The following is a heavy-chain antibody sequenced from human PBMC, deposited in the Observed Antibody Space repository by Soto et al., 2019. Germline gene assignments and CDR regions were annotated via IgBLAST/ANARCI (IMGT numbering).Heavy chain of an antibody. Sequence: QVQLVHSGTEVKKPGASVKVSCKASGYIFTAYSMHWVRQAPGQGLEWVGWVNPNSGDTIYAQKCQGRVTLTTDTSINTAYMELNGLKSDDTATYYCAREASAVVSLDYWGQGTLVVVSS. D-gene: IGHD6-19*01. CDR1: GYIFTAYS. J-gene: IGHJ4*01. CDR2: VNPNSGDT. CDR3: AREASAVVSLDY. V-gene: IGHV1-2*02.